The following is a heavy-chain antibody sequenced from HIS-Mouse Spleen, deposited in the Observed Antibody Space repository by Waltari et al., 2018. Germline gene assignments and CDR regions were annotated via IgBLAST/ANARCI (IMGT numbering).Heavy chain of an antibody. J-gene: IGHJ4*02. CDR2: IDYSGST. Sequence: QVQLQESGPGLVKPSQTLSLTCTVSGGSISSGGYSWSGFRKHPGKGLECIGYIDYSGSTYYNPSLKSRVTISVDTSKNQFSLKLSSVTAAETAVYYCARGKRGYSGYEPDYWGQGTLVTVSS. D-gene: IGHD5-12*01. CDR3: ARGKRGYSGYEPDY. V-gene: IGHV4-31*03. CDR1: GGSISSGGYS.